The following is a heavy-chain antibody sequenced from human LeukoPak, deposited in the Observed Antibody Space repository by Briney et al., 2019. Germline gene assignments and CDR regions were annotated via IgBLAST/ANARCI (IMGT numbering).Heavy chain of an antibody. CDR3: ARFGWDGDYGRRYYYYMDV. V-gene: IGHV4-38-2*01. D-gene: IGHD4-17*01. J-gene: IGHJ6*03. CDR1: GYSISSGYY. CDR2: IYHSGST. Sequence: SEALSLTCAVSGYSISSGYYWGWIRQPPGKGLEWIGSIYHSGSTYYNPSLKSRVTISVDTSKNQFSLKLSSVTAADTAVCYCARFGWDGDYGRRYYYYMDVWGKGTTVTVSS.